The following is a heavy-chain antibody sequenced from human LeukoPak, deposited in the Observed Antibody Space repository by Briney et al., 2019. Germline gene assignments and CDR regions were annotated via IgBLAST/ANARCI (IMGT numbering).Heavy chain of an antibody. Sequence: SETLSLTCTVSGGSISSYYWSWIRQPPGKGLEWIGYIYYSGYTNYNPPLKSRVTISVDTFKNQFSLKLSSVTAADTAVYYCARISNWNDGYFDYWGQGTLVFVSS. V-gene: IGHV4-59*01. CDR1: GGSISSYY. D-gene: IGHD1-1*01. CDR3: ARISNWNDGYFDY. J-gene: IGHJ4*02. CDR2: IYYSGYT.